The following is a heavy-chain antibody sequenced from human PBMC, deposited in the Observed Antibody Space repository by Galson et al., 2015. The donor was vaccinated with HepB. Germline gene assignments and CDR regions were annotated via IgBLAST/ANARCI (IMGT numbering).Heavy chain of an antibody. D-gene: IGHD3-10*01. J-gene: IGHJ4*02. CDR3: ARRWGVTMVRGAEHSPHFDY. Sequence: SVKVSCKASGYTFTSYGISWVRQAPGQGLEWMGWISAYNGNTNYAQKLQGRVTMTTDTPTSTAYMELRSLRSDDTAVYYCARRWGVTMVRGAEHSPHFDYWGQGTLVTVSS. CDR2: ISAYNGNT. CDR1: GYTFTSYG. V-gene: IGHV1-18*01.